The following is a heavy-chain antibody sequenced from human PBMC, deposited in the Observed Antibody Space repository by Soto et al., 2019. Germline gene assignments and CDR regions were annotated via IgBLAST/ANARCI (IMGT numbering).Heavy chain of an antibody. CDR3: ARGSTTWASHFDY. J-gene: IGHJ4*02. CDR2: IYYSGST. D-gene: IGHD7-27*01. V-gene: IGHV4-59*01. CDR1: GGSISNYY. Sequence: SETLSLTCSVSGGSISNYYWSWIRQPPGDELEWIGYIYYSGSTNYNPSLRSRVTMSLDTSKNHFSLNLRSVTAADTAVYYRARGSTTWASHFDYWGQGTLVTVSS.